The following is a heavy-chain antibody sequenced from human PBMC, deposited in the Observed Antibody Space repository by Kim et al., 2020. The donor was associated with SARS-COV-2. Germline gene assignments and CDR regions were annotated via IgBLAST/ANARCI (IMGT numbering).Heavy chain of an antibody. J-gene: IGHJ4*02. V-gene: IGHV7-4-1*02. CDR1: GYTFTTYA. CDR2: INTNTGNP. CDR3: ARGKTESVTTPLTY. Sequence: ASVKVSCKASGYTFTTYALSWVRQAPGQGLEWMGWINTNTGNPTYAQGFTGRFVFSLDTSVSTAYLQISSLKAEDTAVYYCARGKTESVTTPLTYWGQGILVTVSS. D-gene: IGHD4-17*01.